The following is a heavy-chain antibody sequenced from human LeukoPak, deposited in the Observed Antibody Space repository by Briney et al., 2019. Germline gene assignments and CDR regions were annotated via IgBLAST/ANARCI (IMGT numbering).Heavy chain of an antibody. CDR2: IYYSGST. D-gene: IGHD3-10*01. J-gene: IGHJ6*03. V-gene: IGHV4-61*01. Sequence: SETLSLTCTVSGGSISSSSYYWSWIRQPPGKGLEWIGYIYYSGSTNYNPSLKSRVTISVDTSKNQFSLKLSSVTAADTAVYYCARVYGSGSYYNFYYYYYYMDVWGKGTTVTISS. CDR1: GGSISSSSYY. CDR3: ARVYGSGSYYNFYYYYYYMDV.